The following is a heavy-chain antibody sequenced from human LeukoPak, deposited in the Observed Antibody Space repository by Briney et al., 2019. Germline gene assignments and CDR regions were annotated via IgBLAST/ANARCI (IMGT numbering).Heavy chain of an antibody. CDR2: ISSSSSYI. CDR1: GFIFSSYS. CDR3: ARAQYSSSWYDAFDI. Sequence: GGSLRLPCAASGFIFSSYSMNWVRQAPGKGLEWVSSISSSSSYIYYADSVKGRFTISRDNAKNSLYLQMNSLRAEDTAVYYCARAQYSSSWYDAFDIWGQGTMVTVSS. V-gene: IGHV3-21*01. J-gene: IGHJ3*02. D-gene: IGHD6-13*01.